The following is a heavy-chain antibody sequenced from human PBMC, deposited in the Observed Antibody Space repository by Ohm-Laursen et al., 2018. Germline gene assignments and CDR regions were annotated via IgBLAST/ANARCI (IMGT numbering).Heavy chain of an antibody. D-gene: IGHD1-26*01. Sequence: SLRLSCTASGFTFDDYAMHWVRQAPGKGLEWVSGISWNSGSIGYADSVKGRFTISRDNAKNSLYLQMNSLRPKDTALYYCAKDISVGADDGLDIWGQGTMITVSS. J-gene: IGHJ3*02. CDR1: GFTFDDYA. CDR3: AKDISVGADDGLDI. V-gene: IGHV3-9*01. CDR2: ISWNSGSI.